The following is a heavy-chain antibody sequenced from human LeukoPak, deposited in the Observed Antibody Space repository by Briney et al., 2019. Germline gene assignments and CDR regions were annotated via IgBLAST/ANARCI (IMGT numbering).Heavy chain of an antibody. CDR1: GFTFDDYL. D-gene: IGHD1-26*01. J-gene: IGHJ4*02. CDR3: AKDGSYLAYYFDY. CDR2: ISGDGGST. V-gene: IGHV3-43*02. Sequence: GGSLRLSCAASGFTFDDYLMHWVRQAPGKGLEWVPLISGDGGSTYYADSVKGRFTISRDNSKNSLYLQMNSLRTEDTALYYCAKDGSYLAYYFDYWGQGTLVTVSS.